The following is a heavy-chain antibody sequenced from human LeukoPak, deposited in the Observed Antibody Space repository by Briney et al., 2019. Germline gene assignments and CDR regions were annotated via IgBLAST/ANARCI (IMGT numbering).Heavy chain of an antibody. CDR1: GFPFSSYA. V-gene: IGHV3-64*02. Sequence: GGSLRLSCSASGFPFSSYAMHWVRQAPGKGLEYVSAISDSGGSTYYADSVKGRFTISRDNSKHTLYLQMGSLRAEDMAVYYCARSKRWLEHYWYFDLWGRGTLVTVSS. CDR2: ISDSGGST. D-gene: IGHD5-24*01. J-gene: IGHJ2*01. CDR3: ARSKRWLEHYWYFDL.